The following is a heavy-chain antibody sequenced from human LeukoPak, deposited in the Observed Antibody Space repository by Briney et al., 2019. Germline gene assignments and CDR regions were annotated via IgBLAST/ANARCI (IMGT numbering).Heavy chain of an antibody. Sequence: GGSLRLSCAASGFTFSSYSMIWVRQAPGKRLELVSSISGTSSYIYYADSVKGRFTISRDNAKNSLYLQMHSLRAEYTAVYYCVSSPRVAAQDVWGKGTTVTVSS. CDR3: VSSPRVAAQDV. CDR1: GFTFSSYS. CDR2: ISGTSSYI. V-gene: IGHV3-21*01. D-gene: IGHD6-6*01. J-gene: IGHJ6*04.